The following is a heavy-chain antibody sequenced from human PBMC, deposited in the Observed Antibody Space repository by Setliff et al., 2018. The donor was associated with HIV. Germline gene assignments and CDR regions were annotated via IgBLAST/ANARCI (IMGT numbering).Heavy chain of an antibody. D-gene: IGHD2-21*02. CDR3: ARSNCGGDCDAFDI. Sequence: PGGSLRLSCAASGFTFSASYMTWIRQAPGKGLEWVAHISSSGATIYYVDSVKGRFTISRDNAKNSLYLQMNSLRAEDTAVYYCARSNCGGDCDAFDIWGQGTMVTVSS. V-gene: IGHV3-11*04. CDR2: ISSSGATI. J-gene: IGHJ3*02. CDR1: GFTFSASY.